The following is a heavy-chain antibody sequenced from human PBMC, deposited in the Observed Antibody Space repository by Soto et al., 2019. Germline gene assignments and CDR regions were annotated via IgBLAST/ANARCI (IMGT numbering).Heavy chain of an antibody. CDR3: ARAISGYVT. J-gene: IGHJ5*02. CDR2: INIGNGNT. CDR1: GITSTTYA. D-gene: IGHD5-12*01. Sequence: QVQLVQSGAEVKKPGASVKVSCKASGITSTTYAIHWVRQAPGQGLEWMGWINIGNGNTRYSQRFLGRVSLTTDTSASTAAMDLSSLTSEDTAVYYCARAISGYVTWGQGTLITVSS. V-gene: IGHV1-3*04.